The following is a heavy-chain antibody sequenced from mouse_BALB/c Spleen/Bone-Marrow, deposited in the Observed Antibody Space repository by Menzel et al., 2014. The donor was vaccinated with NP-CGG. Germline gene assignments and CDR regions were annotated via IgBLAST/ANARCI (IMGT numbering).Heavy chain of an antibody. CDR3: AREYRYDGEDYFDY. J-gene: IGHJ2*01. CDR2: IWGGGST. Sequence: VQVVESGPGLVAPSQSLSITCTVSGFSLXRYSVHWVRQPPGKGLEWLGMIWGGGSTDYNSALKSRLSISKDNSKSQVFLKMNSLQTDDTAMYYCAREYRYDGEDYFDYWGQGTTLTVSS. V-gene: IGHV2-6-4*01. D-gene: IGHD2-14*01. CDR1: GFSLXRYS.